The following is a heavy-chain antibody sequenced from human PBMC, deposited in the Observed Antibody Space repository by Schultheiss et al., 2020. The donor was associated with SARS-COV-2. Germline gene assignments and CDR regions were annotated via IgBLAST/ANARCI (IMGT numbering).Heavy chain of an antibody. D-gene: IGHD6-13*01. CDR3: ARARLSSSWPYYYGMDV. V-gene: IGHV3-33*08. CDR1: GFTFSSYG. J-gene: IGHJ6*02. Sequence: GGSLRLSCAASGFTFSSYGMHWVRQAPGKGLEWVAVIWYDGSNKYYADSVKGRFTISRDNSKNTLYLQMNSLRAEDTAVYYCARARLSSSWPYYYGMDVWGQGTTVTVSS. CDR2: IWYDGSNK.